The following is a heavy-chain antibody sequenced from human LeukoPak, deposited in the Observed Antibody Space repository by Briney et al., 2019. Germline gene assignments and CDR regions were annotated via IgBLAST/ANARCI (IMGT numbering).Heavy chain of an antibody. J-gene: IGHJ3*02. D-gene: IGHD4-17*01. Sequence: PSETLSLTCTGSGGSTSTYYWSWIRQPAGKGLEWIGRIYTGGKTSFNPSLKSRVTMSVDTSKNQFSLRLSSVTAADTAVYYCARARTTVTAVDAFDIWGQGTMVTVSS. CDR1: GGSTSTYY. CDR2: IYTGGKT. CDR3: ARARTTVTAVDAFDI. V-gene: IGHV4-4*07.